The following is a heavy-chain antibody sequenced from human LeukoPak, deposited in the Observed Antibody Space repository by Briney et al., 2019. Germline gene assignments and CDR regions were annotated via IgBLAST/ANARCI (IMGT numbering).Heavy chain of an antibody. CDR1: GFTVSSNY. CDR3: ARVKEKSSWYASGGWFDP. J-gene: IGHJ5*02. D-gene: IGHD6-13*01. Sequence: GGSLRLSCAASGFTVSSNYMSWVRQARGKGMEWVSVIYSGGSTYYADSVKGRFTISRDNSKNTLYLQMNSLRAEDTAVYYCARVKEKSSWYASGGWFDPWGQGTLVTVSS. V-gene: IGHV3-53*01. CDR2: IYSGGST.